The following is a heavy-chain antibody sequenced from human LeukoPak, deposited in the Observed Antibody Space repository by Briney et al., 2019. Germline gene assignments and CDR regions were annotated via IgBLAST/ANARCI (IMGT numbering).Heavy chain of an antibody. D-gene: IGHD4/OR15-4a*01. CDR1: GSNFRQAW. J-gene: IGHJ4*02. CDR3: AKFDYLFDY. Sequence: GGSLRLSCAASGSNFRQAWMSWVRQVPGKGLEWVGRLKSYTSGGTTDYAAPVKGRFTISRDNSKNTLYLQMNSLRAEDTAVYYCAKFDYLFDYWGQGALVTVSS. V-gene: IGHV3-15*01. CDR2: LKSYTSGGTT.